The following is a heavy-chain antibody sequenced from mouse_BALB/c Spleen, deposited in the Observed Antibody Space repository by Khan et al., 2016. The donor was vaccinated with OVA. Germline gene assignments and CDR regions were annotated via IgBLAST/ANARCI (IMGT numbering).Heavy chain of an antibody. D-gene: IGHD2-2*01. CDR1: GFSITSDYT. CDR3: ARSGDGYDGH. J-gene: IGHJ2*01. CDR2: IHYSGYT. Sequence: EVQLQESGPDLVKPSQSLSLTCTVTGFSITSDYTWHWIRQFPGYRLDWMGYIHYSGYTYYNPSLKSRMSVTRDTSKNHFFLQLRSVTTEDTATXFCARSGDGYDGHWGQGTTLTVAS. V-gene: IGHV3-1*02.